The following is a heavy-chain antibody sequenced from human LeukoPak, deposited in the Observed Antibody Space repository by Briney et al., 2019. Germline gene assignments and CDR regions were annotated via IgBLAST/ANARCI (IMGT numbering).Heavy chain of an antibody. Sequence: AGGSLRLSCAASGFILSNHWMTWVRQAPGKGPERVANVNKDGSEKYYVDSVKGRFTISRDTAKNSLYLQMNNLRAEDTALYYCARNNDMDVWGQGTPVIVSS. J-gene: IGHJ6*02. V-gene: IGHV3-7*03. CDR2: VNKDGSEK. CDR1: GFILSNHW. CDR3: ARNNDMDV. D-gene: IGHD1/OR15-1a*01.